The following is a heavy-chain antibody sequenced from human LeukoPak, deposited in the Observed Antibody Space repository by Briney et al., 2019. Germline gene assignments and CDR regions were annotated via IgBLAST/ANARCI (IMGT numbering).Heavy chain of an antibody. V-gene: IGHV4-59*08. D-gene: IGHD6-19*01. CDR3: ASISSGWYYFDY. CDR1: GGSISVYY. CDR2: IYYSGST. J-gene: IGHJ4*02. Sequence: PSQTLSLTCTVPGGSISVYYWSWIRQPPGKGLEWIGYIYYSGSTNYNPSLKSRVTISVDTSKNQFSLKLSSVTAADTAVYYCASISSGWYYFDYWGQGTLVTVSS.